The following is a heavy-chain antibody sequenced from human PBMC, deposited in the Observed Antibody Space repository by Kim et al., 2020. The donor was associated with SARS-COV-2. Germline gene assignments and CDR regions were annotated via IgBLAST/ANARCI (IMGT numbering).Heavy chain of an antibody. CDR1: VGTFSSYA. J-gene: IGHJ6*02. CDR3: ARLPDDTYGDYVRGPLDV. V-gene: IGHV1-69*13. Sequence: SVKVSCKASVGTFSSYAISWVRQAPGQGLEWMGGIIPIFGTANYAQKFQGRVTITADESTSTAYMELSSLRPEDTAVYYCARLPDDTYGDYVRGPLDVWGQGTTVTVSS. CDR2: IIPIFGTA. D-gene: IGHD4-17*01.